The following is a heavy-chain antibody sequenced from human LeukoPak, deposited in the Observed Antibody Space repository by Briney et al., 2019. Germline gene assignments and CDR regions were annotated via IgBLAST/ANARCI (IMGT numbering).Heavy chain of an antibody. D-gene: IGHD4-17*01. J-gene: IGHJ5*02. CDR3: ASGGDYGWFDP. V-gene: IGHV4-4*09. CDR2: IYTSGST. Sequence: SETLSLTCTVSGGSISSYYWSWIRRPPGKGLEWIGYIYTSGSTNYNPSLKSRVTISVDTSKNQFSLKLSSVTAADTAVYYCASGGDYGWFDPWGQGSLVTVSS. CDR1: GGSISSYY.